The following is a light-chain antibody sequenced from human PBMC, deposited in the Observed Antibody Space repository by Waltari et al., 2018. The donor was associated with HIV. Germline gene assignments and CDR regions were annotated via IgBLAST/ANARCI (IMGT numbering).Light chain of an antibody. V-gene: IGLV3-10*01. CDR2: EDS. CDR3: YSTDTSGHHRV. Sequence: SYELTQPPSVSVSPGQTARIPCSGYALPNKYAYWYQQKSGQAPVLVIYEDSKRPSGIPEGFSGSRSGTVATLTISGAQVEDESDYYCYSTDTSGHHRVFGGGTKLTVL. CDR1: ALPNKY. J-gene: IGLJ2*01.